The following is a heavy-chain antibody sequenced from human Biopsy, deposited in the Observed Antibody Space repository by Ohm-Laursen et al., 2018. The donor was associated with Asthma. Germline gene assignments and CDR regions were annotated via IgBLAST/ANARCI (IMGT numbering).Heavy chain of an antibody. J-gene: IGHJ6*02. CDR3: ARGPNYHGSGRAPIGMDV. CDR1: SGSVSTGSYY. D-gene: IGHD3-10*01. V-gene: IGHV4-61*01. Sequence: SQTLSLTCTVSSGSVSTGSYYWSWIRQPPGKGLEWLGYILYTGSDNYNPSLKSRVTMSVDTSKNQFSLRLNSVTAADKAVYYCARGPNYHGSGRAPIGMDVWGQGTTVTVSS. CDR2: ILYTGSD.